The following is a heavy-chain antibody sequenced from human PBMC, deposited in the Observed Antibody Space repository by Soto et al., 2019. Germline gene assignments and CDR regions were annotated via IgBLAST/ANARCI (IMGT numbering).Heavy chain of an antibody. J-gene: IGHJ4*02. Sequence: QVQLVQSGAEVKKPGASVRISCKSSGYTFSAYPLHWVLQAPGHGLEWMGRIHTGSGNTQYSQKTQGRVTITRDKSATTAFMELSSLSSEDTAVYYCARPLYGGDSPYDFWGQGTLVTVSS. V-gene: IGHV1-3*04. D-gene: IGHD2-21*02. CDR3: ARPLYGGDSPYDF. CDR1: GYTFSAYP. CDR2: IHTGSGNT.